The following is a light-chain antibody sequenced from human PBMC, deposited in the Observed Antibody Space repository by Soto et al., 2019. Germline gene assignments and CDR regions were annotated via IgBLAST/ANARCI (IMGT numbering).Light chain of an antibody. V-gene: IGKV3-11*01. CDR3: HLRRNWWT. CDR2: DES. CDR1: QSGRNY. J-gene: IGKJ1*01. Sequence: EILLTQSPATLSLSPGERATPSCRASQSGRNYLAWYQQKPGQAPRLLIYDESNRATGIPDRFSGSGSGTDFTHTIRSPEPEDFAVYYCHLRRNWWTCGQGTKVESK.